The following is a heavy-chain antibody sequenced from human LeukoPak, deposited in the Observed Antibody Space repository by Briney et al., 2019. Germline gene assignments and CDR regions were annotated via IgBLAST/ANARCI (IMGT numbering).Heavy chain of an antibody. CDR1: GFTFSSYG. CDR3: ARKYYYESSGYYPFDY. Sequence: GSLRLSCAASGFTFSSYGMHWVRQAPGKGLEWVAVIWYDGSNKYYADSVKGRFTISRDNSKNTLYLQMNSLRAEDTAVYYCARKYYYESSGYYPFDYWGQGALVTVSS. D-gene: IGHD3-22*01. J-gene: IGHJ4*02. V-gene: IGHV3-33*01. CDR2: IWYDGSNK.